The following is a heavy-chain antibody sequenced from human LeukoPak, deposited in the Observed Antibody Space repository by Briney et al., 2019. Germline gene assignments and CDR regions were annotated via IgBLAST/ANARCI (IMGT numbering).Heavy chain of an antibody. V-gene: IGHV1-24*01. D-gene: IGHD3/OR15-3a*01. J-gene: IGHJ4*02. Sequence: ASVRVSCKLSENRLTQLPMHWVRQAPGEGLEWVGGFRPENDVPFYAQKFQGRVAVTTDTSTDTAYMELRSLKSDDTAVYFCATLLDSFWSGHSVPPEDYWGQGTLVTVSS. CDR2: FRPENDVP. CDR3: ATLLDSFWSGHSVPPEDY. CDR1: ENRLTQLP.